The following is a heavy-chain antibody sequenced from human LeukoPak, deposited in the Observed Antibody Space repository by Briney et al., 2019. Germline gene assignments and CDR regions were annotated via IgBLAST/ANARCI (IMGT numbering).Heavy chain of an antibody. V-gene: IGHV3-13*01. CDR2: IGTAGDT. CDR3: ARGDDLVTPDGMDV. Sequence: GGSLRLSCAASGFTFSSYDMHWVRQATGKGLEWVSAIGTAGDTYYPGSVKGRFTISRENAKNSLYLQMNSLRAGDTAVYYCARGDDLVTPDGMDVWGQGTTVTVSS. J-gene: IGHJ6*02. D-gene: IGHD1-1*01. CDR1: GFTFSSYD.